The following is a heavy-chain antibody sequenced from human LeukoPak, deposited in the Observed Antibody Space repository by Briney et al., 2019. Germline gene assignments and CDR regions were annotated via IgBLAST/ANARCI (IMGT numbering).Heavy chain of an antibody. CDR1: GGSISSSTSYN. CDR2: IDYSGGT. CDR3: ARRKVAGTGEVSWFDP. D-gene: IGHD6-19*01. Sequence: SETLSLTCTVSGGSISSSTSYNWGWIRQPPGKGLEWIGSIDYSGGTYYNPYVRSRATISVDTSKNQFSLKVTSVTAADTALYFCARRKVAGTGEVSWFDPWGQGTLVTVSS. J-gene: IGHJ5*02. V-gene: IGHV4-39*01.